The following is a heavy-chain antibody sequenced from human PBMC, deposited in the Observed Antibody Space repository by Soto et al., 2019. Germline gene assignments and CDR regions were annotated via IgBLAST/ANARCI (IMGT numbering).Heavy chain of an antibody. J-gene: IGHJ4*02. CDR3: TRGPRPISTGTGAY. D-gene: IGHD3-10*01. CDR2: IYNDGTYS. CDR1: GFIFKMYW. Sequence: LILSCAASGFIFKMYWMHWVRQSPGKGLVWISRIYNDGTYSDYADSVRGRFTISRDNVNDTLYLQMNNLRAEDSGLYYCTRGPRPISTGTGAYWGQGTQVTVSS. V-gene: IGHV3-74*01.